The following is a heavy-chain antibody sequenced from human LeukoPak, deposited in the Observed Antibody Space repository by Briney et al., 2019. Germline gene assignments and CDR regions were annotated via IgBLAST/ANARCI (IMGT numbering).Heavy chain of an antibody. D-gene: IGHD1-26*01. Sequence: ASVKVSCKASGYTFTGYYMHWVRQAPGQGLEWMGWMNPNSGGTNYAQKFQGRVTMTRDTSNSTAYMELSRLRSDDTAVYYCATVVGARGGDYFDYWGQGTLVTVSS. CDR2: MNPNSGGT. CDR3: ATVVGARGGDYFDY. J-gene: IGHJ4*02. V-gene: IGHV1-2*02. CDR1: GYTFTGYY.